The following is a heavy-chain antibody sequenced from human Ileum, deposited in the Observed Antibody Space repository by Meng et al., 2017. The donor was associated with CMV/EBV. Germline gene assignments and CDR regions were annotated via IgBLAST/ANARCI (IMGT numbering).Heavy chain of an antibody. CDR2: IKSKTDGGIT. D-gene: IGHD3-3*01. Sequence: GESLKISCSASGFTFRNAWMNWVRQAPGKGLEWVARIKSKTDGGITDYAALVKGRFSISRDDSTDALSLQIYSLKSEDTAVYDCVIDWSVKSSSCSYVDWGQGTMVTVSS. CDR1: GFTFRNAW. J-gene: IGHJ4*02. CDR3: VIDWSVKSSSCSYVD. V-gene: IGHV3-15*01.